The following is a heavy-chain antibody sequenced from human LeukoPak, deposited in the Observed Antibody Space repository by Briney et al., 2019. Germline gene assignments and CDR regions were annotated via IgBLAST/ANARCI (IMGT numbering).Heavy chain of an antibody. D-gene: IGHD1-20*01. V-gene: IGHV3-23*01. CDR1: GFLFHNCA. CDR2: ITGTGNNA. CDR3: AKDGYNWIPLDD. J-gene: IGHJ4*02. Sequence: GGPLTLPCAASGFLFHNCAMTWLRQAPGRGLAWVSFITGTGNNAYYAYSVRGRFTISRDNSKNTLFLQMDSLGADDTAIYYCAKDGYNWIPLDDWGRGTLVTVSS.